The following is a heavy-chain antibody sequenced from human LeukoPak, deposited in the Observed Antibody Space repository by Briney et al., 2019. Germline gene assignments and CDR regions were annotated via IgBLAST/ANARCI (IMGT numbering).Heavy chain of an antibody. J-gene: IGHJ3*02. Sequence: GGSLRHSCAASGFTFSTYWMHWVRQAPGKGLVWVSRINRDGSSTNYADSVKGRFTISRDNAKNTVYLQMNSLSAEDTAMYYCTFSSYGDHVGVDAFDIWGQGTMVTVSS. D-gene: IGHD4-17*01. V-gene: IGHV3-74*01. CDR3: TFSSYGDHVGVDAFDI. CDR2: INRDGSST. CDR1: GFTFSTYW.